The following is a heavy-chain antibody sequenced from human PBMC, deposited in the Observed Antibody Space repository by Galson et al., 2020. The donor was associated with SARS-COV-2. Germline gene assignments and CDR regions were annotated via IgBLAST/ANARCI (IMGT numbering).Heavy chain of an antibody. CDR1: GGPISSGSYY. V-gene: IGHV4-61*02. D-gene: IGHD1-26*01. J-gene: IGHJ4*02. CDR2: IYTGVNT. CDR3: ARGSRWDLYFYH. Sequence: SQTLSLTCTVSGGPISSGSYYWSWIRQPAGKGLEWIGRIYTGVNTNYNPSLKSRVTISVDTSKNQFSLKLSSVTAADTAVYYCARGSRWDLYFYHWGQGTLVTVSS.